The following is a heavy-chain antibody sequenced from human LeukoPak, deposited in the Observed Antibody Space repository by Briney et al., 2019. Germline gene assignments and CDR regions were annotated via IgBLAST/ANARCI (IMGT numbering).Heavy chain of an antibody. CDR2: ISAYNGNT. D-gene: IGHD3-9*01. CDR3: ARGRGDDILTGYYGGHYYYYYYMDV. J-gene: IGHJ6*03. Sequence: ASVKVSCKASGYTFTSYGISWVRQAPGQGLEWMGWISAYNGNTNYAQKLQGRVTMTTDTSTSTAYMELRSLRSDDTAVYYCARGRGDDILTGYYGGHYYYYYYMDVWGKGTTVTISS. V-gene: IGHV1-18*01. CDR1: GYTFTSYG.